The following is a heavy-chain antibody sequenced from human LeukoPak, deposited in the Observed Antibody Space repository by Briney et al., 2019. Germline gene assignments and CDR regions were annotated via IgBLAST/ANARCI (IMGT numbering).Heavy chain of an antibody. CDR3: ARGTIGELDY. D-gene: IGHD3-10*01. J-gene: IGHJ4*02. Sequence: GGSLRLSCAASGFTFSSYSMNWVRQAPGKGLEWVSSISSSSSYIYYADSVKGRFTISRDNAKSSLYLQMNSLRAEDTAVYYCARGTIGELDYWGQGTLVTVSS. CDR1: GFTFSSYS. V-gene: IGHV3-21*01. CDR2: ISSSSSYI.